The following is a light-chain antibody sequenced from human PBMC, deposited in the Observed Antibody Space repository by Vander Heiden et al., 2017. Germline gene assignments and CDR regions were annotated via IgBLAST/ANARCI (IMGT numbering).Light chain of an antibody. J-gene: IGKJ3*01. CDR3: QRYNNWPFT. CDR1: QSVSSN. Sequence: EIVMTQSPATLSVSPGERATLSCRASQSVSSNLAWYQQKPGQAPRLLIYGASTRATGIPARFSGSGSGTEFTLTISILHSEDFAVYYCQRYNNWPFTFGHGTKVDIK. CDR2: GAS. V-gene: IGKV3-15*01.